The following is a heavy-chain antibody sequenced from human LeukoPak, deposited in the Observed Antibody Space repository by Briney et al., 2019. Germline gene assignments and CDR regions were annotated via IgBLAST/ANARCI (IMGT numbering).Heavy chain of an antibody. J-gene: IGHJ1*01. CDR2: IDPSSTYI. Sequence: GGSLRLSCAASGFTFRSYSMNWVRQAPGKGLEWVSAIDPSSTYIYYADSVKGRFTISRDNSKNTLYLQMNSLRAEDTAVYYCARDRIAAAGTGYFQHWGQGTLVTVSS. V-gene: IGHV3-21*01. CDR3: ARDRIAAAGTGYFQH. CDR1: GFTFRSYS. D-gene: IGHD6-13*01.